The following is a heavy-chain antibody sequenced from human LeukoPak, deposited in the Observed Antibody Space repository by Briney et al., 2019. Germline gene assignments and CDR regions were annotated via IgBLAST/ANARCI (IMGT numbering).Heavy chain of an antibody. CDR2: YYHSGYT. V-gene: IGHV4-38-2*01. Sequence: SETLSLTCAVSGYSISSDYYWGWLQHPPGKGLGGIGIYYHSGYTYYNRSRKSRVTISVDTSTNQYSLKLSSVTAADTAVYYSARVGGIAVAGTSYDFDYWGQGTLVTVSS. D-gene: IGHD6-19*01. J-gene: IGHJ4*02. CDR3: ARVGGIAVAGTSYDFDY. CDR1: GYSISSDYY.